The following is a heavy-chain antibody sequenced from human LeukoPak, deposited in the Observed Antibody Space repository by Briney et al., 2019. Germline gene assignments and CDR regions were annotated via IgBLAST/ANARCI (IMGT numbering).Heavy chain of an antibody. CDR3: AKQGVIGPGPEYFQH. V-gene: IGHV3-9*01. CDR1: GFTFDDYA. CDR2: ISWNSGSI. J-gene: IGHJ1*01. Sequence: QPGGSLRLSCAASGFTFDDYAMHWVRQAPGKGLEWVSGISWNSGSIGYADSVKGRFTISRDNAKNSLYLQMNSLRAEDTAAYYCAKQGVIGPGPEYFQHWGQGTLVTVSS. D-gene: IGHD2-8*02.